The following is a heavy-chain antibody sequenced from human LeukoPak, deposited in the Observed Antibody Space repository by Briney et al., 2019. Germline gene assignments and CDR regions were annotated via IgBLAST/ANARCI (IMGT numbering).Heavy chain of an antibody. CDR3: ARVVVIIRSDYYYYYGMDV. J-gene: IGHJ6*02. CDR2: INHSGST. D-gene: IGHD3-22*01. CDR1: GGSFSGYY. Sequence: SETLSLTCAVYGGSFSGYYWSWIRQPPGKGLEWIGEINHSGSTNYNPSLKSRVTIPVDTSKNQFSLKLSSVTAADTAVYYCARVVVIIRSDYYYYYGMDVWGQGTTVTVSS. V-gene: IGHV4-34*01.